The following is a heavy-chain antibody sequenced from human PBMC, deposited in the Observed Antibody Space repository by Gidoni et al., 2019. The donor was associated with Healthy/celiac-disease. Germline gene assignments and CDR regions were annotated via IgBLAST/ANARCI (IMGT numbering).Heavy chain of an antibody. J-gene: IGHJ4*02. V-gene: IGHV1-69*04. CDR1: GGTFSSYA. CDR3: PRVAVNGDYEDY. D-gene: IGHD4-17*01. CDR2: IIPILGIA. Sequence: QVQLVQSGAEVKKPGSSVKVSCKASGGTFSSYAISWVRQAPGQGLEWMGRIIPILGIANYAQKFQGRVTITADKSTSTAYMELSSLRSEDTAVYYCPRVAVNGDYEDYWGQGTLVTVSS.